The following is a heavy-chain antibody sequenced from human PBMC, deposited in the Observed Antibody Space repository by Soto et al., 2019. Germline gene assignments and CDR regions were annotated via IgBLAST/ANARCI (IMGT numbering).Heavy chain of an antibody. CDR3: ARLYCSGGSCYSVFHPQYFDY. Sequence: QVQLQESGPGLVKPSQTLSLTCTVSGGSISSGGYYWSWIRQHPGKGLEWIGYIYYSGSTYYNPSLKSRVTISVDTSKNQFSLKLSSVTAADTAVYYCARLYCSGGSCYSVFHPQYFDYWGQGTLVTVSS. CDR1: GGSISSGGYY. CDR2: IYYSGST. D-gene: IGHD2-15*01. J-gene: IGHJ4*02. V-gene: IGHV4-31*03.